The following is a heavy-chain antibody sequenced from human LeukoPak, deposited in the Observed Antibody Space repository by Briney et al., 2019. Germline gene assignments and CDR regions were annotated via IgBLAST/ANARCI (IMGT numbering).Heavy chain of an antibody. D-gene: IGHD3-22*01. Sequence: GASVKVSCKAPGGTFSSYAISWVRQAPGQGLEWMGGIIPIFGTANYAQKFQGRVTITADESTSTTYMELSSLRSEDTAVYYCARPNDYYDSSGYYYGMDVWGQGTTVTVSS. CDR3: ARPNDYYDSSGYYYGMDV. CDR2: IIPIFGTA. CDR1: GGTFSSYA. V-gene: IGHV1-69*13. J-gene: IGHJ6*02.